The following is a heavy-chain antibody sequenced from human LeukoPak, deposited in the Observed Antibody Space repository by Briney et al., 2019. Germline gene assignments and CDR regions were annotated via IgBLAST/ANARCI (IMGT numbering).Heavy chain of an antibody. CDR1: GGPVSTYY. J-gene: IGHJ4*02. V-gene: IGHV4-59*02. D-gene: IGHD2-15*01. Sequence: PSETLSLTCTVSGGPVSTYYWNWIRQPPGKGLEWIGYIYYSGSTNYNPSLKSRLTISVDTSNNQFSLKLSSVTAADTAVYYCASTSGYCSGGNCYSASDYWGQGTLVTVSS. CDR2: IYYSGST. CDR3: ASTSGYCSGGNCYSASDY.